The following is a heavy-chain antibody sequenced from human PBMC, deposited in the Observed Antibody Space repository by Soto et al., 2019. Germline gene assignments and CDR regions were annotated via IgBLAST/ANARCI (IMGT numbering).Heavy chain of an antibody. CDR2: ISAHNGNT. V-gene: IGHV1-18*01. Sequence: QVHLVQSGAEVKKPGASVKVSCKASGYTFTSYGITWVRQAPGQGLEWMGCISAHNGNTDYAQKLQGRVIVTRDTSTSTAYMELRSLRADDQAVYYCARGRYGDYWGQGALVTVSS. J-gene: IGHJ4*02. D-gene: IGHD1-1*01. CDR3: ARGRYGDY. CDR1: GYTFTSYG.